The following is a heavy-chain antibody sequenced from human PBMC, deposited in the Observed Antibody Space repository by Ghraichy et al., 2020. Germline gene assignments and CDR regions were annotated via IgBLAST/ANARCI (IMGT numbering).Heavy chain of an antibody. CDR3: CTVWEYKYGYGYDY. Sequence: GESLNISCVASGFTFNNAWMSWVRQAPGKGLEWVGRIKSKSDGGTTDYAAPVKGRFTVSREDSKNTLYLEMNSLKTEDTAVYYCCTVWEYKYGYGYDYWGQGTLVTVSS. CDR2: IKSKSDGGTT. J-gene: IGHJ4*02. V-gene: IGHV3-15*01. D-gene: IGHD5-18*01. CDR1: GFTFNNAW.